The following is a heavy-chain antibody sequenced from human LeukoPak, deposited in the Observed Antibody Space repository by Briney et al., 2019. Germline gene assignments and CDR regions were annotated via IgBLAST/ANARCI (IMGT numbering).Heavy chain of an antibody. V-gene: IGHV3-23*01. CDR2: ISGSGGST. Sequence: PGGCLRLSCAASGFTFSSYAMSWVRQAPGKGLEWVSAISGSGGSTYYADSVKGRFTISRDNSKNTLYLQMNSLRAEDTAVYYCSILRRLLRFLEWHIDYLGQGTLVTVSS. CDR1: GFTFSSYA. J-gene: IGHJ4*02. CDR3: SILRRLLRFLEWHIDY. D-gene: IGHD3-3*01.